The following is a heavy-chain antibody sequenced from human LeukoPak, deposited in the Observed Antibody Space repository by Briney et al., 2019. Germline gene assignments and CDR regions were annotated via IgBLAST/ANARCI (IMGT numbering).Heavy chain of an antibody. V-gene: IGHV1-8*01. CDR3: ARVGRLCSGGSCYHSAIDY. D-gene: IGHD2-15*01. CDR2: MNPNSGNT. Sequence: ASVKVSCKASGYTFTGYDINWVRQATGQGLEWMVWMNPNSGNTGYAQKFQGRVTMTRDTSISTAYMELSSLRSEDTAIYYCARVGRLCSGGSCYHSAIDYWGQATLVAVSS. J-gene: IGHJ4*02. CDR1: GYTFTGYD.